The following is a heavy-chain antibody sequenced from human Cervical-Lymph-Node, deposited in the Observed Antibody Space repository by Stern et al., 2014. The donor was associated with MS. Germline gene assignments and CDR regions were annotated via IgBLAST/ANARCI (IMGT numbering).Heavy chain of an antibody. J-gene: IGHJ4*02. CDR3: AKAPIAMVGSYLDS. D-gene: IGHD5-18*01. Sequence: VQLEESVGGVVQPGKSLRLSCAASGFTFSTYGMHWVRQAPGTGLEWLTFISFDGSKKYFADAVKGRFATSRDNSKDTLHLEMNSLRVDDTAVYYCAKAPIAMVGSYLDSWGQGTLVIVSS. CDR1: GFTFSTYG. CDR2: ISFDGSKK. V-gene: IGHV3-30*18.